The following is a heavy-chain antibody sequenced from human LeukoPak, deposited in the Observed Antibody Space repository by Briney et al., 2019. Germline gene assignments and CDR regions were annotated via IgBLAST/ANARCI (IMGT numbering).Heavy chain of an antibody. D-gene: IGHD3-22*01. CDR3: ARERYYDSSGYYTSYFDY. Sequence: XXCTXSGGSISSYYXSWVRQPPGKGLXWVGYIYYSGSTNYNHSLKSRVTISVDTSKKQFSRKLSSVTAADTAVYYCARERYYDSSGYYTSYFDYWGQGTLVTVSS. CDR1: GGSISSYY. CDR2: IYYSGST. V-gene: IGHV4-59*01. J-gene: IGHJ4*02.